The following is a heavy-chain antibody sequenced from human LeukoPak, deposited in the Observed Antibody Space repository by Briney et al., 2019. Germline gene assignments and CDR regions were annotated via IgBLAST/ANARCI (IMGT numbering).Heavy chain of an antibody. CDR1: GFTFSSYG. CDR3: AKDIWSSGSYYPIDY. CDR2: ISYDGSNK. Sequence: GGSLRLSCAASGFTFSSYGMHWVRQAPGKGLEWVAVISYDGSNKYYADSVKGRFTISRDNSKNTLYLQMNGLRAEDTAVYYCAKDIWSSGSYYPIDYWGQGTLVTVSS. J-gene: IGHJ4*02. V-gene: IGHV3-30*18. D-gene: IGHD1-26*01.